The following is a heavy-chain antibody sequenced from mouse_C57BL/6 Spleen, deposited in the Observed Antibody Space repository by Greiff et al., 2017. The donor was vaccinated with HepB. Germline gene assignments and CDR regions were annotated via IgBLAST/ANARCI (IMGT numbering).Heavy chain of an antibody. CDR3: ARGGDEYAMDY. V-gene: IGHV5-17*01. Sequence: EVHLVESGGGLVKPGGSLKLSCAASGFTFSDYGMHWVRQAPEKGLEWVAYISSGSSTIYYADTVKGRFTISRDNAKNTLFLQMTSLRSEDTAMYYCARGGDEYAMDYWGQGTSVTVSS. CDR2: ISSGSSTI. D-gene: IGHD2-13*01. CDR1: GFTFSDYG. J-gene: IGHJ4*01.